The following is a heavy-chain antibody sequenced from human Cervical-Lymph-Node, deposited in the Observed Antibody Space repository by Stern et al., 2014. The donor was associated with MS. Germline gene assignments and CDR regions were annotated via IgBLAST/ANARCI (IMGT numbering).Heavy chain of an antibody. CDR3: ARGSQRVTLFGVQTTAYYYNGVDV. Sequence: VHLVESGAEVKKPGSSVKVSCKASGGSFSNYALIWVRQAPGQGLEWMGGLIPIFGTTNYAQKFQGRVTITADRSTSTAYMEVSSLRSDDSAVYYCARGSQRVTLFGVQTTAYYYNGVDVWGQGTTVTVAS. J-gene: IGHJ6*02. V-gene: IGHV1-69*06. CDR1: GGSFSNYA. CDR2: LIPIFGTT. D-gene: IGHD3-3*01.